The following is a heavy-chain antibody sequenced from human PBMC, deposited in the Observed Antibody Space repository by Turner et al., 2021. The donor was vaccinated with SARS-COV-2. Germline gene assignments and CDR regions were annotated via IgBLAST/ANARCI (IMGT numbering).Heavy chain of an antibody. D-gene: IGHD3-3*01. CDR2: IYYSGST. CDR3: ARRRFKSGYSFDY. Sequence: VQLVETGGGLIQPGGSLRPSCAAAGFTVSSNYMSGVRPAAGKGVEWIGNIYYSGSTYYTPSLKSRVTISVDTSKNHFSLRLSSVTAADTAVYYCARRRFKSGYSFDYWGQGTLVTVSS. V-gene: IGHV4-59*04. CDR1: GFTVSSNY. J-gene: IGHJ4*02.